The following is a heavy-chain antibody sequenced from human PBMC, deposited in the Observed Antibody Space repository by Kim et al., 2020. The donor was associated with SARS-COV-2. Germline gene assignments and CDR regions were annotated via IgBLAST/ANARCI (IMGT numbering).Heavy chain of an antibody. J-gene: IGHJ6*02. V-gene: IGHV4-34*01. CDR3: ARGRRSGLPRDYYYYGMDV. CDR1: GGSFSGYY. Sequence: SETLSLTCAVYGGSFSGYYWSWIRQPPGKGLEWIGEINHSGSTNYNPSLKSRVTISVDTSKNQFSLKLSSVTAADTAVYYCARGRRSGLPRDYYYYGMDVWGQGTTVTVSS. D-gene: IGHD3-10*01. CDR2: INHSGST.